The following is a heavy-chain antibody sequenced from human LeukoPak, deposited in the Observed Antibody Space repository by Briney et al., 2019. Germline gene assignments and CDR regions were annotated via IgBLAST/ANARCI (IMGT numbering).Heavy chain of an antibody. CDR1: GFTFSSYW. V-gene: IGHV3-74*01. D-gene: IGHD6-13*01. Sequence: GGSLRLSCAASGFTFSSYWMHWVRQAPGKGLVWVSRINTDGSSTSYADSVKGRFTISRDNAKNSLYLQMNSLRAEDTAVYYCARVRQQLVPFDAFDIWGQGTMVTVSS. CDR3: ARVRQQLVPFDAFDI. CDR2: INTDGSST. J-gene: IGHJ3*02.